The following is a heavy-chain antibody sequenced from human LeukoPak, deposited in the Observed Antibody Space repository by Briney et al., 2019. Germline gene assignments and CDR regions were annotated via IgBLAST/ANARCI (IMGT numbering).Heavy chain of an antibody. D-gene: IGHD5-24*01. CDR3: VRDNAAADGALDY. CDR2: IWHDGSHR. Sequence: GGSLRLSCVASGFTFSSHGMHWVRQAPGKGLEWVAVIWHDGSHRYYPDSVKGRFTISRDNSKNTLFLQMDSPRVDDTAVYYCVRDNAAADGALDYWGQGSLVTVSS. CDR1: GFTFSSHG. V-gene: IGHV3-33*01. J-gene: IGHJ4*02.